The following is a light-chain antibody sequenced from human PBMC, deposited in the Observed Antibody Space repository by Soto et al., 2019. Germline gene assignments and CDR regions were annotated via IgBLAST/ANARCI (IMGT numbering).Light chain of an antibody. CDR2: DVS. CDR1: SSDVGGYNY. V-gene: IGLV2-14*01. J-gene: IGLJ1*01. CDR3: SSYTSSSTLYF. Sequence: QSALTQPASVSGSPGQSITISCTGTSSDVGGYNYVSWYQQHPGKAPKLMIYDVSNRPSGVSNRFSGSKSGNTASLTISGLQAEDEADYYCSSYTSSSTLYFFGTGTKLTFL.